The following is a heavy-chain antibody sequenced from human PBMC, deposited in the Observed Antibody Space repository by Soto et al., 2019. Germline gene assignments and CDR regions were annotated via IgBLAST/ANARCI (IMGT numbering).Heavy chain of an antibody. CDR3: AKDVEGGSLFRGAFDY. J-gene: IGHJ4*02. CDR2: ISASGSAT. Sequence: GGSLRLSCVASRFTFTSYVMSWVRQAPGKGLEWVAAISASGSATIHADSVKGRLTISRDNSKNTLYLQMNSLRAEDTAVYYCAKDVEGGSLFRGAFDYWGQGTQVTVSS. CDR1: RFTFTSYV. D-gene: IGHD1-26*01. V-gene: IGHV3-23*01.